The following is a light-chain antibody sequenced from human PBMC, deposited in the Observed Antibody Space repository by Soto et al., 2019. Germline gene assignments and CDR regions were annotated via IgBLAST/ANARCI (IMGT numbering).Light chain of an antibody. J-gene: IGLJ2*01. CDR2: RDN. CDR3: AAWDDSLRGVV. V-gene: IGLV1-47*01. Sequence: QSVLTQPPSASATPGQRVTISCSGSTSNIENFYVYWYQQLPGTAPKLLVYRDNQRPSGVPDRFSGSKSGTSASLAISGLRSDDEAYYYCAAWDDSLRGVVFGGGTQLTVL. CDR1: TSNIENFY.